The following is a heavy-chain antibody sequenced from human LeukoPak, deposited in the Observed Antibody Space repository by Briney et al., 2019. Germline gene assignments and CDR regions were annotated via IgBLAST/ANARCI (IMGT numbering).Heavy chain of an antibody. CDR1: GFTVSSNY. CDR3: ARVGGSYSNDY. V-gene: IGHV3-21*01. J-gene: IGHJ4*02. D-gene: IGHD1-26*01. Sequence: PGGSLRLSCAASGFTVSSNYMSWVRQAPGKGLEWVSSISSSSNYIYYADSVKGRFTISRDNAKNSLYLQMNSLRAEDTAVYYCARVGGSYSNDYWGQGTLVTVSS. CDR2: ISSSSNYI.